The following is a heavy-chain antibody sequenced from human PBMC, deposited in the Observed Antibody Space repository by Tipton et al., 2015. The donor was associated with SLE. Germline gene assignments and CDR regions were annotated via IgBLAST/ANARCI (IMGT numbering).Heavy chain of an antibody. Sequence: TLSLTCAVHDGSLSNYYWSWFRRPPGRGLEWIGEITRRGKTNYNPSLKSRVTISVDTSKNQFSLNLRSVTASDTAVYFCTRAEFSSNWYMYWHFDLWGRGTLVTVSS. J-gene: IGHJ2*01. V-gene: IGHV4-34*01. CDR2: ITRRGKT. CDR1: DGSLSNYY. D-gene: IGHD6-13*01. CDR3: TRAEFSSNWYMYWHFDL.